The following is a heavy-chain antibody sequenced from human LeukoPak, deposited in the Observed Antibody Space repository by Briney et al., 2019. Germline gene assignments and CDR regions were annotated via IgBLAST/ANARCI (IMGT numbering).Heavy chain of an antibody. CDR2: VNFDGSST. CDR3: ARAGPPHYYIDY. Sequence: PGGSLRLSCAASGFTFSSYWMHWVRQAPGKGLVWVSRVNFDGSSTKYADSVKGRFTISRDNAKNTLYLQMNSLRAEDTAVYYCARAGPPHYYIDYWGQGTLVTVSS. J-gene: IGHJ4*02. V-gene: IGHV3-74*03. CDR1: GFTFSSYW.